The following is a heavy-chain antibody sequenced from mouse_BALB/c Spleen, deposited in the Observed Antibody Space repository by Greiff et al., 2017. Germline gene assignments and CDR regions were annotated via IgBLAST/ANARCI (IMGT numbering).Heavy chain of an antibody. D-gene: IGHD2-2*01. V-gene: IGHV3-6*02. Sequence: VQLKESGPGLVKPSQSLSLTCSVTGYSITSGYYWNWIRQFPGNKLEWMGYISYDGSNNYNPSLKNRISITRDTSKNQFFLKLNSVTTEDTATYYGARAYGLGVMDYWGQGTSVTVSS. CDR2: ISYDGSN. J-gene: IGHJ4*01. CDR1: GYSITSGYY. CDR3: ARAYGLGVMDY.